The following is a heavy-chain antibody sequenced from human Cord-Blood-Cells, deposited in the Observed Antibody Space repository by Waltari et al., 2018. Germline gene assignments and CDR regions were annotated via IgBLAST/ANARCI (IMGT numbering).Heavy chain of an antibody. J-gene: IGHJ4*02. CDR3: TSEIEPLGGSYQGFDY. CDR1: GFTFGDYA. D-gene: IGHD1-26*01. CDR2: IRSKAYGGTT. V-gene: IGHV3-49*03. Sequence: EVQLVESGGGLVQPGRSLRLSCTASGFTFGDYAMSWFRQAPGKGREWVGFIRSKAYGGTTEYAASVKGRFTISRDDSKSIAYLQMNSLKTEDTAVYYCTSEIEPLGGSYQGFDYWGQGTLVTVSS.